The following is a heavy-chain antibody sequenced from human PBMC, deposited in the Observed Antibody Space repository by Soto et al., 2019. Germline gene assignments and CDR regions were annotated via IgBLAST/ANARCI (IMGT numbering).Heavy chain of an antibody. J-gene: IGHJ3*02. Sequence: SETLSLTCTVSGGSISSGDYYWSWIRQPPGKGLEWIGYIYYSGSTDYNPSLRSRVTISLDTSKKQFSLKLNSVTAADTAVYYCAACGNSNYGGAFDIWGQGKMVTVSS. V-gene: IGHV4-30-4*01. D-gene: IGHD4-17*01. CDR3: AACGNSNYGGAFDI. CDR2: IYYSGST. CDR1: GGSISSGDYY.